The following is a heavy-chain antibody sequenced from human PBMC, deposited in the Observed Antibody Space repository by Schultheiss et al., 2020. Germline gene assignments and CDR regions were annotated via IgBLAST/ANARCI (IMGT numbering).Heavy chain of an antibody. V-gene: IGHV3-30*03. Sequence: GGSLRLSCAASGFTFSSYWMHWVRQAPGKGLEWVAVISYDGSNKYYADSVKGRFTISRDNSKNTLYLQMNSLRAEDTAVYYCARETAYSGTTWGQGTLVTVSS. D-gene: IGHD1-26*01. CDR1: GFTFSSYW. CDR2: ISYDGSNK. J-gene: IGHJ5*02. CDR3: ARETAYSGTT.